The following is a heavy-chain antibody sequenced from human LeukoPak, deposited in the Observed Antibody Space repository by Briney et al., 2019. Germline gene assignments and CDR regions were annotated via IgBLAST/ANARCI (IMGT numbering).Heavy chain of an antibody. J-gene: IGHJ4*02. CDR3: APAVAGDY. CDR1: GLTVNGKY. V-gene: IGHV3-66*01. CDR2: IFGDGGT. Sequence: PGGSLRLSCAASGLTVNGKYMSWVRQAPGKGLESVAVIFGDGGTYFAGSVKGRFSISRDTSKNTLSLQMNSLRAEDSAVYYCAPAVAGDYWGQGTLVTVSS. D-gene: IGHD6-19*01.